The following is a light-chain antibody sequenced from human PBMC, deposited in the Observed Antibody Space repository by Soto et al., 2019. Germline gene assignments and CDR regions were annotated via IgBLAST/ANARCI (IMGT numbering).Light chain of an antibody. V-gene: IGKV1-9*01. J-gene: IGKJ1*01. CDR1: QGIGTY. CDR2: ASS. Sequence: IQLTQSPSSLSASAGDRVTVTCRASQGIGTYLVWYQQKSGKAPTVLIYASSTLQTGVPSRFSGSGSGTDFSLTISSLHPEDVATYYCQQVDSYPRTFGQGTKVDI. CDR3: QQVDSYPRT.